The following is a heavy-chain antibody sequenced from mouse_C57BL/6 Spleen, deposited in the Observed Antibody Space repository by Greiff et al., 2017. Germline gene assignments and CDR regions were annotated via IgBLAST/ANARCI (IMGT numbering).Heavy chain of an antibody. J-gene: IGHJ4*01. CDR2: IWWDDDK. D-gene: IGHD3-2*02. CDR3: ARILDSSGLYYYAMDY. V-gene: IGHV8-8*01. Sequence: QVQLKESGPGILQPSQTLSLTCSFSGFSLSTFGMGVGWIRQPSGKGLEWLAHIWWDDDKYYNPALKSRLTISKDTSKNQVFLKIANVDTADTATYYCARILDSSGLYYYAMDYWGQGTSVTVSS. CDR1: GFSLSTFGMG.